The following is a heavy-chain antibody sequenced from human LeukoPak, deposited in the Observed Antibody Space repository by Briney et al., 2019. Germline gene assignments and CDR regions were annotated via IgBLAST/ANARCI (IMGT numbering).Heavy chain of an antibody. CDR3: ARGRADYGFWSGYYHYMDV. Sequence: GGSLRLSCAASGFTFSDNWMHWVRQVPGKGLVWVSRIKTDGSSTSYADSVKGRFTISRDNAKNTLYLQMSSLRAEDTAVYYCARGRADYGFWSGYYHYMDVWGKGTTVTVS. CDR2: IKTDGSST. CDR1: GFTFSDNW. V-gene: IGHV3-74*01. J-gene: IGHJ6*03. D-gene: IGHD3-3*01.